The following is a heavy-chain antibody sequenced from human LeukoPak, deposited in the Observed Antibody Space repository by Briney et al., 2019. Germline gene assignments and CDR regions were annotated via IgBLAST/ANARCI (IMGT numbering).Heavy chain of an antibody. CDR2: ISSSSSYI. D-gene: IGHD6-6*01. J-gene: IGHJ4*02. CDR3: ARGHSIAAPRSGVDY. CDR1: GFTFSSYS. V-gene: IGHV3-21*01. Sequence: GGSLRLSCAASGFTFSSYSMNWVRQAPGKGLEWVSSISSSSSYIYYADSVKGRFTISRDNAKNSLYLQMSSLRAEDTAVYYCARGHSIAAPRSGVDYWGQGTLVTVSS.